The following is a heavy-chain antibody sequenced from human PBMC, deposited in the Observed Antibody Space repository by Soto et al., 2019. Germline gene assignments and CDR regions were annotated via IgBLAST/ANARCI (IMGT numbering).Heavy chain of an antibody. D-gene: IGHD1-26*01. CDR2: IYYSGST. CDR1: GGSISTYY. J-gene: IGHJ5*02. CDR3: ARDAYSGSYYWFDP. V-gene: IGHV4-59*01. Sequence: PSETLSLTCTVSGGSISTYYWSWIRQPPGKGLEWIGYIYYSGSTNYNPSLKSRVTMSVDTSKNQFSLKLSSVTAADTAVYYCARDAYSGSYYWFDPGGQGTLVTVSS.